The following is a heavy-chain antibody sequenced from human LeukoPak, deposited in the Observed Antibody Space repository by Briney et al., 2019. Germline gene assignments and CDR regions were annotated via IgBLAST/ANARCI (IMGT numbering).Heavy chain of an antibody. D-gene: IGHD3-22*01. CDR3: ARSHYYDSSGYLLN. CDR1: GGSISSYY. CDR2: IYYSGST. J-gene: IGHJ4*02. V-gene: IGHV4-59*01. Sequence: NPSETLSLTCTVSGGSISSYYWSWIRQPPGKGLEWIGYIYYSGSTNYNPSLKSRVTISVDTSKDQFSLKLSSVTAADTAVYYCARSHYYDSSGYLLNWGQGTLVTVSS.